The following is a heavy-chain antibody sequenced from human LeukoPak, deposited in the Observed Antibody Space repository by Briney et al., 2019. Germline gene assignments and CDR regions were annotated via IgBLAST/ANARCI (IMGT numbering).Heavy chain of an antibody. Sequence: GALRLSCVALEFSFETYWMSWVRQAPGKGPEWVANINEDGSEKHYVGSVRGRFTISRDNADNSLHLQMNCLRPEDMAVYYCARGETMDVWGKGTTVTVSS. CDR2: INEDGSEK. J-gene: IGHJ6*03. V-gene: IGHV3-7*01. D-gene: IGHD5-24*01. CDR1: EFSFETYW. CDR3: ARGETMDV.